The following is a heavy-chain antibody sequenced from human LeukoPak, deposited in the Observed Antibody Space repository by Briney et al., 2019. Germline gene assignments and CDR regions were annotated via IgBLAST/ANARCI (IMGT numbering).Heavy chain of an antibody. CDR3: ASSLWFGTIGV. V-gene: IGHV4-34*01. CDR1: GGSFSGYY. Sequence: SETLSLTCAVYGGSFSGYYWSWIRQPPGKGLEWIGEINHSGSTNYNPSLKSRVTISVDTSKNQFSLKLSSVTAADTAVYYCASSLWFGTIGVWGQGTLVTVSS. CDR2: INHSGST. J-gene: IGHJ4*02. D-gene: IGHD3-10*01.